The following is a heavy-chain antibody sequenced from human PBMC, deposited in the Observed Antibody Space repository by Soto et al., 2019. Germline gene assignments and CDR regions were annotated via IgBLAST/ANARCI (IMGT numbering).Heavy chain of an antibody. D-gene: IGHD2-15*01. V-gene: IGHV2-5*02. J-gene: IGHJ6*03. Sequence: SGPTLVNPTQTLTLTCTFSGFSLSTSGVGVGWIRQPPGKALEWLALIYWDDDKRYSPSLKSRLTITKDTSKNQVVLTMTNMDPVDTATYYCARDYLFTTGRYCSGGSCYAGVGYYYYMDVWGKGTTVTVSS. CDR1: GFSLSTSGVG. CDR2: IYWDDDK. CDR3: ARDYLFTTGRYCSGGSCYAGVGYYYYMDV.